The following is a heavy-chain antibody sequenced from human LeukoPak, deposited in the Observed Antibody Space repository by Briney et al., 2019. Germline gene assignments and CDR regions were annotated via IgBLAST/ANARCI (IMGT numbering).Heavy chain of an antibody. V-gene: IGHV4-31*03. CDR1: GGSISSGGYY. D-gene: IGHD6-19*01. Sequence: SETLSLTCTVSGGSISSGGYYWSWIRQHPGKGLEWIGSVYYSGSTYYNPSLKSRATISVDTSKNQFSLKLSSVTAADTAVYYCARDFLPRSSGWINWFDPWGRGTLVTVSS. J-gene: IGHJ5*02. CDR2: VYYSGST. CDR3: ARDFLPRSSGWINWFDP.